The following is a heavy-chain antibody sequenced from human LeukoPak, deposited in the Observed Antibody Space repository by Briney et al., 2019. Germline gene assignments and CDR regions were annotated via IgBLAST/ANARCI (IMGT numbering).Heavy chain of an antibody. CDR2: IIPILGIA. V-gene: IGHV1-69*02. Sequence: SVKVSCKASGGTFSSYTISWVRRAPGQGLEWMGRIIPILGIANYAQKFQGRVTITADKSTSTAYMELSSLRSEDTAVYYCARGLAYCGGDCYSGVGYWGQGTLVTVSS. D-gene: IGHD2-21*01. J-gene: IGHJ4*02. CDR3: ARGLAYCGGDCYSGVGY. CDR1: GGTFSSYT.